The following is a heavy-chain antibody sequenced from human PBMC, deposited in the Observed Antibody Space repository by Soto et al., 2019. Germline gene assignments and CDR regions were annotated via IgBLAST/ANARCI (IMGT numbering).Heavy chain of an antibody. V-gene: IGHV3-23*01. CDR1: GFTFSSYA. J-gene: IGHJ4*02. D-gene: IGHD3-22*01. CDR3: AGGAAIVVVITPFDY. CDR2: ISGSGGST. Sequence: GGSLRLSCAASGFTFSSYAMSWVRQAPGKGLEWVSAISGSGGSTYYADSVKGRFTISRDNSKNTLYLQMNSLRAEDTAVYYCAGGAAIVVVITPFDYWGQGTLVTVSS.